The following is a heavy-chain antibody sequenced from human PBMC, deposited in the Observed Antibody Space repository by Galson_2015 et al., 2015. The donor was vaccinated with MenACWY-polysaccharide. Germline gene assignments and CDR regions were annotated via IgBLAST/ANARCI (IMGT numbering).Heavy chain of an antibody. D-gene: IGHD3-10*01. J-gene: IGHJ4*02. V-gene: IGHV3-7*01. CDR3: ARERWVRGVFFDQ. CDR1: GFTFSNFW. Sequence: SLRLSCAASGFTFSNFWMSWVRQAPGKALEWVASIKQDGSENYLVDSVKGRFTISRDNAAISLFLQMNSLRAEDTAVYYCARERWVRGVFFDQWGQGTLVTVSA. CDR2: IKQDGSEN.